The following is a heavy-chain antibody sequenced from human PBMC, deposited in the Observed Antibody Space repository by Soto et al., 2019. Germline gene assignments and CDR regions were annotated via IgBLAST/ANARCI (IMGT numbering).Heavy chain of an antibody. CDR1: GDSFSSNSAA. J-gene: IGHJ4*02. CDR2: TYYRSKCYN. Sequence: SQTLSLTCAISGDSFSSNSAACNGIRHSPSRGLEWLGRTYYRSKCYNDYAVSMRSRITINPDTTKNQFSLQLNSATPEDTAVYYCATWRFDYWGQGTLVTVSS. CDR3: ATWRFDY. V-gene: IGHV6-1*01.